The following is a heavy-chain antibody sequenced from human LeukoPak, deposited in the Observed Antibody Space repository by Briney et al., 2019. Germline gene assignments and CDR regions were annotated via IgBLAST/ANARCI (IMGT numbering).Heavy chain of an antibody. D-gene: IGHD2-15*01. CDR2: IWYDGSNK. Sequence: GGSLRLSCAASGFTFSSYLMHWVRQAPGKGLEWVAVIWYDGSNKYYADSVKGRFTISRDNSKNTLYLQMNSLRTEDTAVYYCARDPNVVVVAANPDYWGQGTLVTVSS. CDR1: GFTFSSYL. J-gene: IGHJ4*02. CDR3: ARDPNVVVVAANPDY. V-gene: IGHV3-33*08.